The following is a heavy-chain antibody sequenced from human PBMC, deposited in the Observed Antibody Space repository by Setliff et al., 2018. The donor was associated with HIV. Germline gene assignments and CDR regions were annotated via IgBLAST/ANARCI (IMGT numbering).Heavy chain of an antibody. CDR2: IFYSAT. J-gene: IGHJ3*02. V-gene: IGHV4-59*08. D-gene: IGHD3-16*01. Sequence: SETLSLTCTVSGGSMSSQYWSWVRQSPGKGLEWIGYIFYSATDYNPSLKSRVTISVDTSKNQFSLKLSSVTAADTAVYHCARYVAYDEDDFDIWGQGTMVTVSS. CDR1: GGSMSSQY. CDR3: ARYVAYDEDDFDI.